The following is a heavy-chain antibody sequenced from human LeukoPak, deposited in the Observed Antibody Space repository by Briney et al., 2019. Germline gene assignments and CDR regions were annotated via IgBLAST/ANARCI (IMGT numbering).Heavy chain of an antibody. CDR1: GGSISSGTYY. Sequence: PSETLSLTCTVSGGSISSGTYYWGWVRQPPGEGLEWIGFIYHSGSTYYTPSLKSRVTISVDKSKNQFSLKLSSVTAADTAVYYCARVQYYYDSSGYYFDYWGQGTLVTVSS. V-gene: IGHV4-39*07. CDR2: IYHSGST. D-gene: IGHD3-22*01. CDR3: ARVQYYYDSSGYYFDY. J-gene: IGHJ4*02.